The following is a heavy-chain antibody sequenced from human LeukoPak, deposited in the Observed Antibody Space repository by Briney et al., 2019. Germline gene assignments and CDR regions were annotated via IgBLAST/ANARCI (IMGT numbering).Heavy chain of an antibody. J-gene: IGHJ4*02. Sequence: GGSLTHSCVASVFTLSSYGMSWVRQAPGKGLEWVSSISGSGGSTYYAGSVKGRFTISRDNSKNTLYLQMNSLRAEDTAVYYCSGYYEYYFDYWGQGTLVTVSS. CDR2: ISGSGGST. V-gene: IGHV3-23*01. CDR1: VFTLSSYG. D-gene: IGHD3-3*01. CDR3: SGYYEYYFDY.